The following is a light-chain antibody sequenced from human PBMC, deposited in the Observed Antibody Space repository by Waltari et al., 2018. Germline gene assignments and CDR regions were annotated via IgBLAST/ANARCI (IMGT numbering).Light chain of an antibody. Sequence: SYELTQPSSVSVSPGQTARITCSGDVLAKRYTRWFQQKPGQAPVLVIYKDSERPSGIPERISGSSSGTTVTLTISGAQVEDEADYYCYSVDDNKRVFGGGTKLTVL. CDR2: KDS. CDR1: VLAKRY. CDR3: YSVDDNKRV. V-gene: IGLV3-27*01. J-gene: IGLJ2*01.